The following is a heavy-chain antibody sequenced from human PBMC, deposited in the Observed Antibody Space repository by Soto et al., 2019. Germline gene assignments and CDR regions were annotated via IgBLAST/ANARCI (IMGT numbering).Heavy chain of an antibody. CDR3: ARVHYYDSSAYYL. D-gene: IGHD3-22*01. Sequence: GSLRLSCAASGFTFSSYNINWVRQAPGKGLEWVSSISSSSSYIYYADSVKGRFTISRDNAKNSLYLQMSSLRAEDTAVYYCARVHYYDSSAYYLWGQGTLVTVYS. CDR2: ISSSSSYI. CDR1: GFTFSSYN. J-gene: IGHJ4*02. V-gene: IGHV3-21*01.